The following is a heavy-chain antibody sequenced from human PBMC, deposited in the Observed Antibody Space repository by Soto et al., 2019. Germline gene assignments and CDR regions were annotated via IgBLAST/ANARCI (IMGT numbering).Heavy chain of an antibody. CDR3: ARVQMATLYFDS. D-gene: IGHD5-12*01. Sequence: PSETLSLTCTVSGSSISGFYWSWVRQPPGRGLGWIGYVYYSGTHNYNPSLKSRLTISIDTSKNQFSLKLSSVTAADTAVYYCARVQMATLYFDSWGQGTLVTVSS. J-gene: IGHJ4*02. V-gene: IGHV4-59*01. CDR1: GSSISGFY. CDR2: VYYSGTH.